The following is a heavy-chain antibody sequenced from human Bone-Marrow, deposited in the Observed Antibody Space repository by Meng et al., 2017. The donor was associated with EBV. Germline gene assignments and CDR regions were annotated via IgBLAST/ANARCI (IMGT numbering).Heavy chain of an antibody. CDR2: INVDGSDT. V-gene: IGHV3-74*01. J-gene: IGHJ4*02. CDR3: SRSNWYPDY. Sequence: LWGSGGGVVQAWWSLRLACAPSGFPLSNYWMHWVRQVPGKVLVWVSRINVDGSDTIYADSVKGRFTISRDNGKNTLYLQMNSLRADDTAVYYCSRSNWYPDYWGQGTLVTVSS. D-gene: IGHD6-13*01. CDR1: GFPLSNYW.